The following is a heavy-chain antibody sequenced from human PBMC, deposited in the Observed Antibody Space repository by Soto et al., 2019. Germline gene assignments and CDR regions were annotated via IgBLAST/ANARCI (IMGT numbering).Heavy chain of an antibody. D-gene: IGHD6-25*01. J-gene: IGHJ5*02. V-gene: IGHV1-18*01. Sequence: QVQLVQSGAEVKKPGASVKVSCKASGYTFSTYGFSWVRQAPGQGLEWMGWIGADNGDTNYAQNFQARVTMTTDTSTTTSYMELRSLTSDDTAVYFCARDWKAAEGFDPWGQGTLVTVSS. CDR1: GYTFSTYG. CDR2: IGADNGDT. CDR3: ARDWKAAEGFDP.